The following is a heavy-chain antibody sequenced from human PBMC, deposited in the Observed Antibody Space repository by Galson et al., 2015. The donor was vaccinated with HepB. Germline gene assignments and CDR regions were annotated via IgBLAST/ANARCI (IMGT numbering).Heavy chain of an antibody. Sequence: SLTCTVSGGSISSSSYYWGWIRQPPGKGLEWIGSIFYSGSTYYNPSLKSRVTISVDTSKNQFSLKLSSVTAADTAVYYCARPVSSRRNDAFDIWGQGTMVTVSS. J-gene: IGHJ3*02. V-gene: IGHV4-39*01. D-gene: IGHD6-13*01. CDR3: ARPVSSRRNDAFDI. CDR2: IFYSGST. CDR1: GGSISSSSYY.